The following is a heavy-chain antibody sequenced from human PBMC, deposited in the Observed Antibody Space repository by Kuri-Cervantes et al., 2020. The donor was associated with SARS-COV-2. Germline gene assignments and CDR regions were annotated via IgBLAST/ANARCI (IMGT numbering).Heavy chain of an antibody. CDR1: GYTFTSYG. D-gene: IGHD2-2*01. CDR3: ARWVRDQLLPHWYFDL. CDR2: ISAYNGNT. Sequence: ASVKISCKASGYTFTSYGISWVRQDTGQGLEWMGWISAYNGNTNCAQKLQGRVTMTTDTSTSTANTALRSLRSDDTAVYYCARWVRDQLLPHWYFDLWGRGTLVTVSS. V-gene: IGHV1-18*01. J-gene: IGHJ2*01.